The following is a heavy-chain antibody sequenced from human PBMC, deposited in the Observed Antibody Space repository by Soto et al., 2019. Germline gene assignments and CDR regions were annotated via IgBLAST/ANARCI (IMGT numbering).Heavy chain of an antibody. Sequence: QVQLQESGPGLVKPSETLSLTCTVSGGSINSYYWSWIRQPPGKGLEWIGYIYYSGSTNYNPSLKSRVTISVDTSKNQFSLKLSSVTAANTAVYYCAIVRGGAFDIWGQGTMVTVSS. D-gene: IGHD3-10*01. V-gene: IGHV4-59*01. J-gene: IGHJ3*02. CDR1: GGSINSYY. CDR2: IYYSGST. CDR3: AIVRGGAFDI.